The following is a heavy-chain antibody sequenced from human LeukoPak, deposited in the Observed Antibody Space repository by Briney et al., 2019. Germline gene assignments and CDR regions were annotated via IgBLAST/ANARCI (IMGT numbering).Heavy chain of an antibody. CDR2: LYTSGNT. CDR3: ARGLYGYDDY. V-gene: IGHV4-4*07. Sequence: SETLSLTCTVSGGSISSYSWSWIRQPAGKELECIGRLYTSGNTYYTPSLKSRVTTPVDTSKNQFSLRLSSVTAADSAVYYCARGLYGYDDYWGQGTLVTVSS. CDR1: GGSISSYS. D-gene: IGHD5-12*01. J-gene: IGHJ4*02.